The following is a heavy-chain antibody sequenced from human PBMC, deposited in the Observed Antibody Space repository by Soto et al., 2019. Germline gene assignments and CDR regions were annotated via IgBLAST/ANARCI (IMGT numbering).Heavy chain of an antibody. CDR2: IYYSGST. CDR1: GGSISSSSYY. Sequence: PSETLSLTCTVSGGSISSSSYYWGWIRQPPGKGLEWIGSIYYSGSTYYNPSLKSRVTISVDTSKNQFSLKLSSVTAADTAVYYCARLGRIVGATSFDYWGQGTLVTVSS. D-gene: IGHD1-26*01. CDR3: ARLGRIVGATSFDY. J-gene: IGHJ4*02. V-gene: IGHV4-39*01.